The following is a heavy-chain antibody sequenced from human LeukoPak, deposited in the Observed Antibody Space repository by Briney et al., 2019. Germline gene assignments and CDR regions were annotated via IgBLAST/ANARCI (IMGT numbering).Heavy chain of an antibody. CDR3: ARAARGYRGVIDY. Sequence: ASVKVSCKASGYTFTSYYMHWVRQAPGQGLEWMGIINPSGGSTSYAQKFQGGVTMTRDTSTSTVYVELSSLRSEDTVVYYCARAARGYRGVIDYWGQGTLVTVSS. CDR2: INPSGGST. J-gene: IGHJ4*02. D-gene: IGHD1-26*01. CDR1: GYTFTSYY. V-gene: IGHV1-46*01.